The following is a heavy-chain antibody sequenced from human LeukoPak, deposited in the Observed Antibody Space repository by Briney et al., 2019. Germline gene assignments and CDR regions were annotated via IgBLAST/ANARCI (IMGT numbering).Heavy chain of an antibody. J-gene: IGHJ3*02. CDR1: GGSFSGYY. CDR2: INHSGST. Sequence: SETLSLTCAVYGGSFSGYYWSWIRQPPGKGMEWIGEINHSGSTNYNPSLKSRVTISVDTSKNQFSLKLSSVTAADTAVYYCARAHRGGIVVPAAMSAFDIWGQGTMVTVSS. V-gene: IGHV4-34*01. D-gene: IGHD2-2*01. CDR3: ARAHRGGIVVPAAMSAFDI.